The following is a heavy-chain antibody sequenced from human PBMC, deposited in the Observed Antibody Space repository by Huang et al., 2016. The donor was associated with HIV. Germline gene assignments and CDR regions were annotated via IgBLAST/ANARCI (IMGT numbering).Heavy chain of an antibody. CDR2: IYWDDDK. V-gene: IGHV2-5*02. CDR1: GCLVKDYFPE. CDR3: AHSGYSSSWANDY. Sequence: QITLKESGPTLVKPTQTLTLTCTAALGCLVKDYFPEPVTVSWNSGDLEWLALIYWDDDKRYIPSLNGRLTITKDTSKSQVVLTMTNMDPVGTATYYCAHSGYSSSWANDYWGQGTLVTVSS. J-gene: IGHJ4*02. D-gene: IGHD6-13*01.